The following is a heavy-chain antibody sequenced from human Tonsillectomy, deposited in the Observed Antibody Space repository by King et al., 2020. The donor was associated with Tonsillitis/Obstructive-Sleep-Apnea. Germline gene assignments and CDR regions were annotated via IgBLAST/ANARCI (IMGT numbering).Heavy chain of an antibody. Sequence: VQLVESGGDSVQPGGSLRLSCAASGFTFRSYWMHWVRQAPGKGLVWVSRINSDGSNTKYADSVKGRFTVSRDNAKNTLYLHMRSLTAEDTAVYFCARIDYASLPLDYWGQGTLVTVSS. D-gene: IGHD3-16*01. CDR2: INSDGSNT. V-gene: IGHV3-74*03. J-gene: IGHJ4*02. CDR3: ARIDYASLPLDY. CDR1: GFTFRSYW.